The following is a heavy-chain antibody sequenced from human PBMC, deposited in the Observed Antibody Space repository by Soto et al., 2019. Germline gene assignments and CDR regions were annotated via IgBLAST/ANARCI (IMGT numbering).Heavy chain of an antibody. V-gene: IGHV1-2*02. Sequence: ASVKVSCKASGYTFTCCYMHWVRQAPGQGFEWMGWINPNSGGTNYAQKFQGRVTFTRDTSAGTVYMQLSSLTSEDTAVYYCARDDSGFSGSHYIDYFNYWGQGALVTVS. CDR1: GYTFTCCY. CDR2: INPNSGGT. CDR3: ARDDSGFSGSHYIDYFNY. D-gene: IGHD1-26*01. J-gene: IGHJ4*02.